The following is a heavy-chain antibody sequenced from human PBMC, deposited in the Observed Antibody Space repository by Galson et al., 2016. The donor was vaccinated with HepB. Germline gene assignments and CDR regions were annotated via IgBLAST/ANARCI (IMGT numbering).Heavy chain of an antibody. CDR3: AKVREACSRTSCYHYYGTDV. V-gene: IGHV3-23*01. CDR1: GFTFSAYV. CDR2: ISGSGVST. D-gene: IGHD2-2*01. J-gene: IGHJ6*02. Sequence: SLRLSCAASGFTFSAYVMTWVRQVAGKGLEWVSLISGSGVSTYYADSAKGRFTISRDNANNTLFLQMNTLRAEDTAVYYCAKVREACSRTSCYHYYGTDVWGQGTPVTVSS.